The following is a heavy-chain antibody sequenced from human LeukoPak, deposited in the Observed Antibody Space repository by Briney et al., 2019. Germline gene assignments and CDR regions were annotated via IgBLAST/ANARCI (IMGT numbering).Heavy chain of an antibody. CDR3: ARTYYDFWSGYYRSHDAFDI. V-gene: IGHV3-7*01. CDR1: GFTFSSYW. Sequence: GGSLRLSCVVSGFTFSSYWMSWVRQAPGKGLEWVANIKQDGSDKYYVDSVKGRFTISRDNAKNSLYLQMNSLRAEDTAVYYCARTYYDFWSGYYRSHDAFDIWGQGTMVTVSS. D-gene: IGHD3-3*01. J-gene: IGHJ3*02. CDR2: IKQDGSDK.